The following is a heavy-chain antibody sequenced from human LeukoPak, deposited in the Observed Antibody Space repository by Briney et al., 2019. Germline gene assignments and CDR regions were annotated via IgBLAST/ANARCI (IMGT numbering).Heavy chain of an antibody. V-gene: IGHV3-30-3*01. D-gene: IGHD2-21*01. CDR2: IASDGSHT. CDR1: GFTFSSYF. CDR3: ARERQDTILHSGAFDI. Sequence: GGSLGLSCAASGFTFSSYFMHWVRQAPGKGLEWVADIASDGSHTFYVEYEKGRFTISRDNSKNTLYLQMNSLRAEDTAVYFCARERQDTILHSGAFDIWGQGTMVTVSS. J-gene: IGHJ3*02.